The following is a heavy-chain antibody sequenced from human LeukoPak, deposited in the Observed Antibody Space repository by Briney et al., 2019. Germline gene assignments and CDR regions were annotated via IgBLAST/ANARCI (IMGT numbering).Heavy chain of an antibody. J-gene: IGHJ4*02. CDR3: ARAFNSIQPLDY. CDR2: IHPDGGST. Sequence: ASVKVSCKASGYNFDDYYIYWVRQAPGHGLESMGYIHPDGGSTNYAQKFQGRVTMTSDMSTNTVYMELRSLRSEDTAMYYCARAFNSIQPLDYWGQGTLVTVSS. V-gene: IGHV1-46*02. CDR1: GYNFDDYY. D-gene: IGHD4-11*01.